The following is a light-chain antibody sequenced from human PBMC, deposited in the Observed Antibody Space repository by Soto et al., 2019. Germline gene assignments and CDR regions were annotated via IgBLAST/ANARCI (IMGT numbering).Light chain of an antibody. CDR2: LKSDGSH. Sequence: QLVLTQSPSASASLGAPVKLTCTLSSGHISYAIAWHQQQPEKGPRYLMKLKSDGSHSKGDGMPDRFPGSSSGAERYFTISSLQSEDEADYYCQTWGTGNHGDVVFGGGTKLTVL. CDR1: SGHISYA. CDR3: QTWGTGNHGDVV. J-gene: IGLJ2*01. V-gene: IGLV4-69*01.